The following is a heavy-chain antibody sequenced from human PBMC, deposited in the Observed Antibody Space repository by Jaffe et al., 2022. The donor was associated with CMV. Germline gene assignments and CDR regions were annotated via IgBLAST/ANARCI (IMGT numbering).Heavy chain of an antibody. Sequence: EVQLVESGGGLIQPGGSLRLSCAASGFTVSSNYMSWVRQAPGKGLEWVSVIYSGGSTYYADSVKGRFTISRDNSKNTLYLQMNSLRAEDTAVYYCAREYSSSNYDAFDIWGQGTMVTVSS. J-gene: IGHJ3*02. D-gene: IGHD6-6*01. CDR3: AREYSSSNYDAFDI. CDR1: GFTVSSNY. V-gene: IGHV3-53*01. CDR2: IYSGGST.